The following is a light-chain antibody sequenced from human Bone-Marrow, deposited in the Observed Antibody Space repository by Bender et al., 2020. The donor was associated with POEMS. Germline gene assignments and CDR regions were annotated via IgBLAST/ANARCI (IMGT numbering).Light chain of an antibody. CDR2: EVS. CDR3: CSYGGRQLSV. Sequence: QSALTQPPSVSGSPGQSVTISCTGTSSDVGSYNRVSWYHQAPGTSLKLIIYEVSSRPSGVPDRFSGSKSGNTASLTISGLQAEDEADYYCCSYGGRQLSVFGGGTKLTVL. J-gene: IGLJ2*01. V-gene: IGLV2-18*02. CDR1: SSDVGSYNR.